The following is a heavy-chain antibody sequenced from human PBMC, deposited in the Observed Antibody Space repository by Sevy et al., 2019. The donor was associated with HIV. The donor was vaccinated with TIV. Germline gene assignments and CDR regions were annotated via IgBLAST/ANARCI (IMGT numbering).Heavy chain of an antibody. D-gene: IGHD3-22*01. CDR2: IWYVGSSE. CDR1: GFSFSIHG. J-gene: IGHJ4*02. V-gene: IGHV3-33*01. Sequence: GGSLRLSCAASGFSFSIHGMQWVRQAPGKGLEWVALIWYVGSSEYYADSVKGRFTSTRDNSTNTLYLQVNSLLAEDMAVDYCVRGAEYYDRGGGNCDSWGQGTLVTVSS. CDR3: VRGAEYYDRGGGNCDS.